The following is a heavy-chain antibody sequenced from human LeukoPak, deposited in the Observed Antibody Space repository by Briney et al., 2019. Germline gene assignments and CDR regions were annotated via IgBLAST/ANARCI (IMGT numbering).Heavy chain of an antibody. J-gene: IGHJ6*04. Sequence: PGGSLRLSCAASGFTFSSYSMNWVRQAPGKGLEWVSSISSSSSYIYYADSVKGGFTISRDNAKNSLYLQMNSLRAEDTAVYYCARDTRQIGNTAGVWGKGTTVTVSS. D-gene: IGHD5-18*01. V-gene: IGHV3-21*01. CDR2: ISSSSSYI. CDR1: GFTFSSYS. CDR3: ARDTRQIGNTAGV.